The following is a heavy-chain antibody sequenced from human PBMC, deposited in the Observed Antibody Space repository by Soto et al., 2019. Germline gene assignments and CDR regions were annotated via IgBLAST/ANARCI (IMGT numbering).Heavy chain of an antibody. CDR2: IIQMYGPA. D-gene: IGHD3-10*01. CDR1: VGTFSSYA. V-gene: IGHV1-69*01. Sequence: QVPLVQSGAEVKKPGSSVTVSCKASVGTFSSYAIHWVRQAPGQGLEWMGGIIQMYGPATYEQRFQGRVTLTADESTTTVSMELTSLTAQDTAVYYCARVTSMVRGVIDNWFDPWGHGTLVTVSS. J-gene: IGHJ5*02. CDR3: ARVTSMVRGVIDNWFDP.